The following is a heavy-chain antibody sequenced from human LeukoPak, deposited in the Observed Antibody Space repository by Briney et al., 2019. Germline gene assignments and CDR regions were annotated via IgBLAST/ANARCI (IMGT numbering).Heavy chain of an antibody. V-gene: IGHV4-59*01. J-gene: IGHJ2*01. CDR1: GGSISSYY. Sequence: SETLSLTCTVSGGSISSYYWSWIRQPPGKGLEWIGYIYYSGSTNYKPSLKSRVTISVDTSKNQFSLKLSSVTAADTAVYYCARGAFDLWGRGTLVTVSS. CDR2: IYYSGST. CDR3: ARGAFDL.